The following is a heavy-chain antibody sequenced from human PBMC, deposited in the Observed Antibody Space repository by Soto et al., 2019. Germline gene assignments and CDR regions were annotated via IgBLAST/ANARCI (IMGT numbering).Heavy chain of an antibody. D-gene: IGHD6-19*01. Sequence: VQLVESGGGVVQPGRSLRLSCAASGFTFSDYAIHCVRQAPGKGLEWVAVVSHDGRNTHYAVSVKGRFTISRDSYKNTVSLEMTSLRAEDTSVYYCAKGGRQWLVTSDFNYWGQVALVTVSS. J-gene: IGHJ4*02. CDR3: AKGGRQWLVTSDFNY. V-gene: IGHV3-30*18. CDR2: VSHDGRNT. CDR1: GFTFSDYA.